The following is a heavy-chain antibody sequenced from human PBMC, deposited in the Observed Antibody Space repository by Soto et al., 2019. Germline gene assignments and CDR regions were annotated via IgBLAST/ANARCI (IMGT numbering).Heavy chain of an antibody. CDR2: ISGSGGST. D-gene: IGHD3-16*02. V-gene: IGHV3-23*01. CDR3: AKVGGLHLGELSFNHYYYYMDV. Sequence: GGSLRLSCAASGFTFSSYAMSWVRQAPGKGPEWVSAISGSGGSTYYADSVKGRFTISRDNSKNTLYLQMNSLRAEDTAVYYCAKVGGLHLGELSFNHYYYYMDVWGKGTTVTVSS. J-gene: IGHJ6*03. CDR1: GFTFSSYA.